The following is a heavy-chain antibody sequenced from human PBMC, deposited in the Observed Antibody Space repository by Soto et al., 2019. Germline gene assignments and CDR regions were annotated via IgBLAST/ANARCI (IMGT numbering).Heavy chain of an antibody. V-gene: IGHV1-8*01. J-gene: IGHJ6*02. CDR2: MNPNSGNT. CDR3: ARWPDGYYYYGMDV. CDR1: GYTFTSYD. Sequence: QVQLVQSGAEVKKPGASVKVSCKASGYTFTSYDINWVRQATGQGLEWMRWMNPNSGNTGYAQKFQGRVTMTRNTSISTAYMELSSLRSEDTAVYYCARWPDGYYYYGMDVWGQGTRVTVSS.